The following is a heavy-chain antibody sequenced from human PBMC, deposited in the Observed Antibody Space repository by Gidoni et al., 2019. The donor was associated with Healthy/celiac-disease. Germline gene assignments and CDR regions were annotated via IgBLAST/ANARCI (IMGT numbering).Heavy chain of an antibody. CDR2: ISYDGSNK. J-gene: IGHJ4*02. CDR3: ARAGHSSSWYPSWGLGY. V-gene: IGHV3-30*04. D-gene: IGHD6-13*01. Sequence: QVQLVESGGGVVQPGRSLSLSCAASALTFSRYAMHWVRQAPGKGLEWVAVISYDGSNKYYADSVKGRFTISRDNSKNTLYLQMNSLRAEDTAVYYCARAGHSSSWYPSWGLGYWGQGTLVTVSS. CDR1: ALTFSRYA.